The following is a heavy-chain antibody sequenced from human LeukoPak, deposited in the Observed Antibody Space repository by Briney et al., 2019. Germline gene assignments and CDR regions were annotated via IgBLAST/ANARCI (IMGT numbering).Heavy chain of an antibody. CDR1: GYTFTGYY. Sequence: SVKVSCKVSGYTFTGYYTHWVRQAPGQGLEWMGWINPNSGGTNYAQKLQGRVTMTRDTSISTAYMELSMLRSDDPAVYYCARGGAYYDILTGYAREYYFDYWGQGTLVTVSS. CDR2: INPNSGGT. D-gene: IGHD3-9*01. J-gene: IGHJ4*02. CDR3: ARGGAYYDILTGYAREYYFDY. V-gene: IGHV1-2*02.